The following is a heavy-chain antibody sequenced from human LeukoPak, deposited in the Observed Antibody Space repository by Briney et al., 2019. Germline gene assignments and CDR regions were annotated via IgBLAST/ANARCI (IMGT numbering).Heavy chain of an antibody. J-gene: IGHJ4*02. D-gene: IGHD3-10*01. CDR1: GYTFTSYY. Sequence: GASVKVSCKASGYTFTSYYMHWVRQAPGQGLEWMGIINPSGGSTSYAQKFQGSVTMTRDTSTSTVYMELSSLRSEDTAVYYCAILWFGELPSFDYWGQGTLVTVSS. CDR2: INPSGGST. CDR3: AILWFGELPSFDY. V-gene: IGHV1-46*01.